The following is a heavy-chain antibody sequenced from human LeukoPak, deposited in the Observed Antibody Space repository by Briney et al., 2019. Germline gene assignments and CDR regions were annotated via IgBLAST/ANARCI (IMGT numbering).Heavy chain of an antibody. J-gene: IGHJ6*03. D-gene: IGHD2-2*01. CDR3: AKAQKYCSSTSCYFNGYYYYMDV. Sequence: GGSLRLSCAASGFTFSSYAMHWVRQAPGKGLEYVSAISSNGGSTYYANSVKGRFTISRDNSKNTLYLQMNSLRAEDTAVYYCAKAQKYCSSTSCYFNGYYYYMDVWGKGTTVTVSS. CDR1: GFTFSSYA. CDR2: ISSNGGST. V-gene: IGHV3-64*01.